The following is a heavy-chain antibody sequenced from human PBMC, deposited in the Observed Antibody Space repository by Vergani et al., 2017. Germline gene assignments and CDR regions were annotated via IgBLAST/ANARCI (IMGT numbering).Heavy chain of an antibody. J-gene: IGHJ5*02. CDR3: ARERGGGSTATNWFDP. D-gene: IGHD1-26*01. Sequence: QVQLVQSGAEVKKPGASVKVSCKASGYTFTSYDINWVRQATGQGLEWMGWMNPNSGNTGYAQKFQGRVTFTADESTSTAYMELSSLRSEDTAVYYCARERGGGSTATNWFDPWGQGTLVTVSS. CDR1: GYTFTSYD. CDR2: MNPNSGNT. V-gene: IGHV1-8*01.